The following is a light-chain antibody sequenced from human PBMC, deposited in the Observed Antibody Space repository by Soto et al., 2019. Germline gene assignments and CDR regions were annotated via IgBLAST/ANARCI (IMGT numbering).Light chain of an antibody. Sequence: DIQMTQSPSTLSASVGDRVTITCRASQSISGWLAWYQQKPGKAPKLLIYKASSLESGVPSRFSGSGSGTEFTLTISSLPPDDYATYYCQEYNSHSRYTFGQGTKLEIK. CDR3: QEYNSHSRYT. CDR1: QSISGW. CDR2: KAS. V-gene: IGKV1-5*03. J-gene: IGKJ2*01.